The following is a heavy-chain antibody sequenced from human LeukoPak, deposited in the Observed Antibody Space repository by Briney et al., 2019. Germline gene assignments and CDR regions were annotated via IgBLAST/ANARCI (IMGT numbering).Heavy chain of an antibody. J-gene: IGHJ4*02. CDR1: GYTFTSYY. CDR3: ARDGPRIAALGEDFDY. CDR2: INPSGGST. Sequence: SVTVSCKASGYTFTSYYMHWVRPAPGQGLEWMGIINPSGGSTSYAQKFQGRVTMTRDTSTSTVYMELSSLRSEDTAVYYCARDGPRIAALGEDFDYWGQETLVPVSS. D-gene: IGHD6-6*01. V-gene: IGHV1-46*01.